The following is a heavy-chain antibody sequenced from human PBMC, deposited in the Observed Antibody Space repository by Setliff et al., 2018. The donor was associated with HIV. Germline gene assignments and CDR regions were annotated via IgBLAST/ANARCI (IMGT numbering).Heavy chain of an antibody. CDR2: IYHSGTT. CDR1: GYSISSGHY. Sequence: PLETLSLTCAVSGYSISSGHYWGWIRQPPGKGLEWIGSIYHSGTTYDNPSLKSRVTISVDTSKNQFSLKLSSVTAADTAVYYCARHGAYEAYYDYMDVWGKGTTVTVSS. J-gene: IGHJ6*03. V-gene: IGHV4-38-2*01. D-gene: IGHD5-12*01. CDR3: ARHGAYEAYYDYMDV.